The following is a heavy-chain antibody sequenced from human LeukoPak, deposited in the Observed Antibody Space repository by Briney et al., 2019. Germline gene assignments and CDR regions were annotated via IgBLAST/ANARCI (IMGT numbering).Heavy chain of an antibody. V-gene: IGHV1-2*06. CDR3: ARDLIVGAINNYYYYGMDV. J-gene: IGHJ6*02. Sequence: ASVKVSCKASGYTFTGYYMHWVRQAPGQGLEWMGRINPNSGGTNYAQKFQGRVTITADESTSTAYMELSSLGSEDTAVYYCARDLIVGAINNYYYYGMDVWGQGTTVTVSS. CDR1: GYTFTGYY. D-gene: IGHD1-26*01. CDR2: INPNSGGT.